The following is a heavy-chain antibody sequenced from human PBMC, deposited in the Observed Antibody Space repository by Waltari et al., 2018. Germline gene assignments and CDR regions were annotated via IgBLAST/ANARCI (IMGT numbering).Heavy chain of an antibody. Sequence: QLQLQESGPGLVKPSETLSLTCSVSGGSITSETYYWGWVRQPPGKALEWIGSINYNENTYYNPSLKSRVTISLDTSENQFSLRLTSMTAADTAVYYCARFDVRILPSSNFDYWGQGTLVTVSS. CDR3: ARFDVRILPSSNFDY. D-gene: IGHD3-10*02. CDR1: GGSITSETYY. CDR2: INYNENT. J-gene: IGHJ4*02. V-gene: IGHV4-39*07.